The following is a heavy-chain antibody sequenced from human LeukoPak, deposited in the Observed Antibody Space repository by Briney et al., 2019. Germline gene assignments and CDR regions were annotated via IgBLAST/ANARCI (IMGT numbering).Heavy chain of an antibody. CDR2: VDPGDGET. CDR1: GYTFTDYY. V-gene: IGHV1-69-2*01. J-gene: IGHJ4*02. Sequence: ASVKVSCKVSGYTFTDYYMHWVQQAPGKGLEWMGLVDPGDGETIYAEKFQGRVTITADTSTDTAYMELSSLRSEDTAVYYCATSRLIVVVPAAPLDYWGQGTLVTVSS. CDR3: ATSRLIVVVPAAPLDY. D-gene: IGHD2-2*01.